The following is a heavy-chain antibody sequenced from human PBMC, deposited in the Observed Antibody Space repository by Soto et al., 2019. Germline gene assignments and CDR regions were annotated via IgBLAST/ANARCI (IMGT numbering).Heavy chain of an antibody. V-gene: IGHV3-23*01. J-gene: IGHJ4*02. D-gene: IGHD1-26*01. CDR3: VKEGAAPSWGYYFDY. CDR2: INDGGGDT. CDR1: GFTFTTFA. Sequence: GGSLRLSCAASGFTFTTFAMNWVRQAPGKGLEWVSAINDGGGDTYYADSVKGRFTISRDNSKNTLYLQMNSLRAEDTALYYCVKEGAAPSWGYYFDYWGQGTLVTVSS.